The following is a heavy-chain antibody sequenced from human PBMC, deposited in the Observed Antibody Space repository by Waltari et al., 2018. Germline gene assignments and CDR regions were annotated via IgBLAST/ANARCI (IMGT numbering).Heavy chain of an antibody. CDR2: IHGSGRI. Sequence: QVQLQESGPGLVKPSGTLSVTCAVSGDSISGSFWWSWVRQTPGKGLEWIGQIHGSGRINYNPYLESRVTVSRDTSNNQFSLKLTSATAADTAVYFCARDRGRGLYRDSWGQGILVTVSP. V-gene: IGHV4-4*02. D-gene: IGHD5-12*01. CDR3: ARDRGRGLYRDS. J-gene: IGHJ4*02. CDR1: GDSISGSFW.